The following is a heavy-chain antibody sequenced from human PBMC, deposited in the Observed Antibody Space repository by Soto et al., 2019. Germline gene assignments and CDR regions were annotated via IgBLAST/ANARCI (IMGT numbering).Heavy chain of an antibody. CDR3: AREPSYDFWSGYREKKDYFDY. CDR2: ISAYNGNT. CDR1: GYSFTSYG. V-gene: IGHV1-18*01. Sequence: ASVKLSCKDSGYSFTSYGISWVRQAPRQGLEWMGWISAYNGNTNYAQKLQGRVTMTTDTSTSTAYMELRSLRSDDTAVYYCAREPSYDFWSGYREKKDYFDYWGQGTLVTVSS. D-gene: IGHD3-3*01. J-gene: IGHJ4*02.